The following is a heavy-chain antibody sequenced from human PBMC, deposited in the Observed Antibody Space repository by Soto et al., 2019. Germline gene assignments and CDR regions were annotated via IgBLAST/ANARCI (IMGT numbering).Heavy chain of an antibody. J-gene: IGHJ6*03. D-gene: IGHD6-6*01. CDR1: GDSVSSNSAA. V-gene: IGHV6-1*01. CDR3: ASSPPYSSSSGYYYYYYMDV. CDR2: TYYRSKWYN. Sequence: PSQTLSLTCAISGDSVSSNSAAWNWIRQSPSRGLEWLGRTYYRSKWYNDYAVSVKSRITINPDTSKNQFSLQLNSVTPEDTAVYYCASSPPYSSSSGYYYYYYMDVWGKGTTVTVSS.